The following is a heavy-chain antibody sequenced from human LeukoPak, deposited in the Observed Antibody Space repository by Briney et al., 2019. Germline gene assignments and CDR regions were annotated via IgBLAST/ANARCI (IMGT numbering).Heavy chain of an antibody. CDR2: IYWNDDK. Sequence: ESGPTLVKPTQTLTLTCTFSGFSLSTSGVGVGWIRQPPGKALEWLALIYWNDDKRYSPSLKSRLTITKDTSKNQVVLTMTNMDPVDTATYYCARLDRGVLRFLEWQKFDYWGQGTLVTVSS. CDR1: GFSLSTSGVG. J-gene: IGHJ4*02. D-gene: IGHD3-3*01. V-gene: IGHV2-5*01. CDR3: ARLDRGVLRFLEWQKFDY.